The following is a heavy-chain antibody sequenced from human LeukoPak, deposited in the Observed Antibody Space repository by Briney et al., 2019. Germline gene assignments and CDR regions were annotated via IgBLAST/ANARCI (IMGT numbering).Heavy chain of an antibody. Sequence: GGSLRLSCAASGFTFSSYSMNWVRQAPGKGLEWVSYISSSSSTIYYADSVKGRFTISRDNAKNSLYLQMNSLRAEDTAVYYCARDGDSWTLDYWGQGTLVTVSS. J-gene: IGHJ4*02. CDR2: ISSSSSTI. CDR1: GFTFSSYS. CDR3: ARDGDSWTLDY. V-gene: IGHV3-48*04. D-gene: IGHD6-13*01.